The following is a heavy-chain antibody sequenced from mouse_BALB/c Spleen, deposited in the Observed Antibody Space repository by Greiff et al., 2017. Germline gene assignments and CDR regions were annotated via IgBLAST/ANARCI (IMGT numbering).Heavy chain of an antibody. CDR1: GFTFSSYT. D-gene: IGHD1-1*01. CDR2: ISNGGGST. J-gene: IGHJ4*01. Sequence: EVQLVESGGGLVQPGGSLKLSCAASGFTFSSYTMSWVSQTPEKRLEWVAYISNGGGSTYYPDTVKGRFTISRDNAKNTLYLQMSSLKSEDTALYYCARLYYGSSYAMDYWGQGTSVTVSS. CDR3: ARLYYGSSYAMDY. V-gene: IGHV5-12-2*01.